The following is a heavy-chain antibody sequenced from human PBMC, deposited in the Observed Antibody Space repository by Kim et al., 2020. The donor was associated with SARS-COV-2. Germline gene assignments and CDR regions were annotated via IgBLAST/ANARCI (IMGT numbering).Heavy chain of an antibody. CDR3: VRTAYCSSVTCYRV. CDR1: GGSISSSSYY. V-gene: IGHV4-39*01. D-gene: IGHD2-2*02. J-gene: IGHJ3*01. Sequence: SETLSLTCLVSGGSISSSSYYWGWMRQPPGKGLEWIASIYYTGSTYYNPSLKSRVTISVDTSKNQFSLKLTSVIAADTAVYYCVRTAYCSSVTCYRVW. CDR2: IYYTGST.